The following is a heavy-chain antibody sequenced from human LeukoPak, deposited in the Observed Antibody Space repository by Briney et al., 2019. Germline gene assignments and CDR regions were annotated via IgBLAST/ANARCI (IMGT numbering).Heavy chain of an antibody. CDR1: GYTFTGYY. CDR3: ASCEGALSGDYYFDY. Sequence: ASVKVSCKASGYTFTGYYMHWVRQAPGQGLEWMGWINPNSGGTNYAQKFQGRVTMTRDTSISTAYMELSRLRSDDTAVYYCASCEGALSGDYYFDYWGQGTLVTVSS. CDR2: INPNSGGT. J-gene: IGHJ4*02. V-gene: IGHV1-2*02. D-gene: IGHD2-21*02.